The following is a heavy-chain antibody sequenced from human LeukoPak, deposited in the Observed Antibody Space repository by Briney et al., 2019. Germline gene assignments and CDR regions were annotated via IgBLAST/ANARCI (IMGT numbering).Heavy chain of an antibody. CDR1: GFTFSSYG. V-gene: IGHV3-33*01. D-gene: IGHD1-26*01. CDR2: IWYDGSNK. Sequence: PGGSLRLSCAASGFTFSSYGMHWVRQAPGKGLEWVAVIWYDGSNKYYADSVKGRFTISRDNSKNTLYLQMNSLRAEDTAVYYCARNSGSYPGDDYWGQGTLVTVSS. J-gene: IGHJ4*02. CDR3: ARNSGSYPGDDY.